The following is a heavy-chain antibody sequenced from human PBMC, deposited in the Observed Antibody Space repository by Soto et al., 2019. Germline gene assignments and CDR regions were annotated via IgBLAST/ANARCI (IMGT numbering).Heavy chain of an antibody. J-gene: IGHJ5*02. CDR3: ARDMHCGLPHYFCP. CDR1: GGSATSHH. D-gene: IGHD2-21*01. CDR2: TSYTGNT. V-gene: IGHV4-59*02. Sequence: ETLSLTWVVCGGSATSHHWSGIRQFPGQGLQWIAYTSYTGNTNYNPSIQSRVPISLDTSKNQLYLKLTSMNATATDVFYSARDMHCGLPHYFCPWGQGTLVTVYS.